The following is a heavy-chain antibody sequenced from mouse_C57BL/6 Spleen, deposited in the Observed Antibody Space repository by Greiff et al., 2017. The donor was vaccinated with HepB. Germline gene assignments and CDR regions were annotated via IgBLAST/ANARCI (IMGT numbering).Heavy chain of an antibody. J-gene: IGHJ3*01. CDR3: ALYYDYDAGFAY. CDR1: GYTFTSSW. V-gene: IGHV1-55*01. CDR2: IYPGSGST. Sequence: QVQLQQPGAELVKPGASVKMSCKASGYTFTSSWITWVKQRPGQGLEWIGDIYPGSGSTNYNEKFKSKATLTVDTSSSTAYMQLSSLTSEDSAVYYCALYYDYDAGFAYWGQGTLVTVSA. D-gene: IGHD2-4*01.